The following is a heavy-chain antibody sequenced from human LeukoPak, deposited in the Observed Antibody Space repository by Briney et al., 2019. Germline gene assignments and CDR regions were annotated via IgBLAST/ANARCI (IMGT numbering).Heavy chain of an antibody. J-gene: IGHJ4*02. CDR3: ARSPRSSGYYSNFDY. Sequence: SETLSLTCTVSGGSISSYYWSWIRQPPGKGLEWIGYIYYSGSTNYNPSLKSRVTISVDTSKNQFSLKLSSVTAADTAVYYCARSPRSSGYYSNFDYWGQGTLVTVSS. V-gene: IGHV4-59*12. CDR1: GGSISSYY. D-gene: IGHD3-22*01. CDR2: IYYSGST.